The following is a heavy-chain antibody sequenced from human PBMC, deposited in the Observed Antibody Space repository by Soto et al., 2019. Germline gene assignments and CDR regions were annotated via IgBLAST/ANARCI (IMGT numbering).Heavy chain of an antibody. Sequence: QVQLQESGPGLVKPSQTLSLTCTVSGGSISSGGYYWSWIRQHPGKGLEWIGYIYYSGSTYYNPSLYGRVTRRVDTSKNQFSLKLSSVTAADTAVYYCAGEAVGAAGYGWDYWGRGTLVTVSS. V-gene: IGHV4-31*03. D-gene: IGHD5-18*01. CDR1: GGSISSGGYY. CDR2: IYYSGST. J-gene: IGHJ4*02. CDR3: AGEAVGAAGYGWDY.